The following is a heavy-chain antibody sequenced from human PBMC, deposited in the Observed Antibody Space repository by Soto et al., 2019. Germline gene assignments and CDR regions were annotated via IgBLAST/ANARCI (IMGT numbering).Heavy chain of an antibody. V-gene: IGHV1-18*01. D-gene: IGHD3-10*01. CDR1: GXTFTSYA. Sequence: GASVKVSCKASGXTFTSYAMHWVRQAPGQRLEWMGWISAYNGNTNYAQKLQGRVTMTTDTSTSTAYMELRSLRSDDTAVYYCANLRITMVRGVIPYYYGMDVWGQETTVTVSS. J-gene: IGHJ6*02. CDR2: ISAYNGNT. CDR3: ANLRITMVRGVIPYYYGMDV.